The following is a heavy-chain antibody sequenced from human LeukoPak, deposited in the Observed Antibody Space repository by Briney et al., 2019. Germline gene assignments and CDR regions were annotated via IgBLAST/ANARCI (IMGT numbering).Heavy chain of an antibody. V-gene: IGHV4-34*01. Sequence: SETLSLTCAVYGGSFSGYYWSWIRQPPGKGLEWIGEINHSGSTNYNPSLKSRVTISVDTSKNQFSLKPSSVTAADTAVYYCARGTTAVVNFDYWGQGTLVTVSS. CDR2: INHSGST. D-gene: IGHD4-23*01. CDR3: ARGTTAVVNFDY. J-gene: IGHJ4*02. CDR1: GGSFSGYY.